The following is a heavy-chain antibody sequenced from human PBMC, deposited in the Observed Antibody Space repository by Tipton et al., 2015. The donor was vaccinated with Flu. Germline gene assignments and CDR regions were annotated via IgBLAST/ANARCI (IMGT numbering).Heavy chain of an antibody. D-gene: IGHD2-15*01. CDR2: IYSGGST. CDR3: ARDGSGRYCSGGSCPFDI. V-gene: IGHV3-53*01. J-gene: IGHJ3*02. Sequence: MQLVQSGGGLIQPGGSLRLSCAASGFTVSTNYMSWVRQAPGKGLEWVSVIYSGGSTYYADSVKGRFTISRDNSKNTLYLQMNSLRAEDTAVYYCARDGSGRYCSGGSCPFDIWGQGTMVTVSS. CDR1: GFTVSTNY.